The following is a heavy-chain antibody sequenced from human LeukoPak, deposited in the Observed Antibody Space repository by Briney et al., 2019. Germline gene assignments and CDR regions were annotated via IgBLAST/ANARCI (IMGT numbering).Heavy chain of an antibody. Sequence: PGGSLRLSCAASGFTFSSYSMNWVRQAPGKGLEWVSSISSSSSYIYYADSVKGRFTISRDNAKNSLYLQMNSLRAEDTAVYYCARGRGEYSSSWPYFDYWGQGTLVTVSS. J-gene: IGHJ4*02. CDR3: ARGRGEYSSSWPYFDY. D-gene: IGHD6-13*01. V-gene: IGHV3-21*01. CDR2: ISSSSSYI. CDR1: GFTFSSYS.